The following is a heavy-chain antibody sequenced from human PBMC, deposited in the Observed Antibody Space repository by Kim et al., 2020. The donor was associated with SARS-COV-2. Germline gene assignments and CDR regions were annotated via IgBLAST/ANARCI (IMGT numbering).Heavy chain of an antibody. V-gene: IGHV4-39*01. D-gene: IGHD5-12*01. CDR1: GGSISSSSYY. CDR2: IYYSGST. CDR3: ARSGPGYSGYDLYFDY. J-gene: IGHJ4*02. Sequence: SETLSLTCTVSGGSISSSSYYWGWIRQPPGKGLEWIGSIYYSGSTYYNPSLKSRVTISVDTSKNQFSLKLSSVTAADTAVYYCARSGPGYSGYDLYFDYWGQGTLVTVSS.